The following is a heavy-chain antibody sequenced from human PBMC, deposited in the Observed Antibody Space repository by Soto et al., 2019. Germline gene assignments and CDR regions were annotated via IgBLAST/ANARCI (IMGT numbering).Heavy chain of an antibody. J-gene: IGHJ2*01. CDR1: GFSLTTTGLA. CDR3: ARTYYDILTGYYNPWYFDI. D-gene: IGHD3-9*01. Sequence: QITLKESGPPLVKPTQTLTLTCTFSGFSLTTTGLAVGWIRQPPGKALEWLALIYWDDDKRYSPSLKSRLTITKDTSKNQVVLIMTNMDPMDTATYYCARTYYDILTGYYNPWYFDIWGRGTLVTVSS. CDR2: IYWDDDK. V-gene: IGHV2-5*02.